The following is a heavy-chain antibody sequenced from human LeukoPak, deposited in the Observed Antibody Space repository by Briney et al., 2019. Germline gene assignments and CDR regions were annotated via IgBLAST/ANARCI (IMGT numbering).Heavy chain of an antibody. CDR3: ARGSGSYYY. J-gene: IGHJ4*02. CDR2: IYYSGST. CDR1: GGSISSGGYY. Sequence: PSETLSLTCTVSGGSISSGGYYWSWIGQHPGKGLEWIGYIYYSGSTYYNPSLKSRVTISVDTSKNRFSLKLSSVTAADTAVYYYARGSGSYYYWGQGTLVTVSS. D-gene: IGHD1-26*01. V-gene: IGHV4-31*03.